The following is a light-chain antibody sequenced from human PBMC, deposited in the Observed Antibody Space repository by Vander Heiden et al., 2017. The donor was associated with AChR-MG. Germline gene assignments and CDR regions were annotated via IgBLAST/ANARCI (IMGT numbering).Light chain of an antibody. Sequence: DIQMTQSPSSLSASVGDRVTTTCRASQSISSYLNWYQQKPGKAPKLLIYAASSLQSGVPSRFSGSGSATDFTLTISMLQPEDFTTYYCQQSDSTPLTFGGGTKVEIK. CDR3: QQSDSTPLT. CDR1: QSISSY. CDR2: AAS. V-gene: IGKV1-39*01. J-gene: IGKJ4*01.